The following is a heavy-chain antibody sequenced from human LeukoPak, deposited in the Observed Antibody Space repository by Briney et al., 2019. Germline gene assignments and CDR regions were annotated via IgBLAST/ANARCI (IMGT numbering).Heavy chain of an antibody. CDR3: ARHNGVSYLDY. J-gene: IGHJ4*02. Sequence: SETLSLTCTVSVVSVISSYWSWVRQPPGKGLEYIGFIHHSGDTKYNPSLKSRVTMSVDTSKSQFSLRLSSVTAADSAVYYCARHNGVSYLDYWAQGTLVTVSS. D-gene: IGHD2-8*01. CDR2: IHHSGDT. CDR1: VVSVISSY. V-gene: IGHV4-59*02.